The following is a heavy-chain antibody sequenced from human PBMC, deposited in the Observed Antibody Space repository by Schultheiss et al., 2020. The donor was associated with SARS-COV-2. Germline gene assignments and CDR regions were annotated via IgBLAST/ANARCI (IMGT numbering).Heavy chain of an antibody. Sequence: SETLSLTCTVSGGSISSGDYYWSWIRQPPGKGLEWIGYIYYSGSTYYNPSLKSRVTMSVDTSKNQFSLKLSSVTAADTAVYYCARVLGRNLADHNWFDPWGQGTLVTVSS. CDR2: IYYSGST. V-gene: IGHV4-30-4*01. CDR1: GGSISSGDYY. CDR3: ARVLGRNLADHNWFDP. D-gene: IGHD1-14*01. J-gene: IGHJ5*02.